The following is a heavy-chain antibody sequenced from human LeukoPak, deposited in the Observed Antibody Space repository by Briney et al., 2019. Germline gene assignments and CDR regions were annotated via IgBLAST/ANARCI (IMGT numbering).Heavy chain of an antibody. CDR1: GFTFSSYG. D-gene: IGHD6-19*01. CDR3: AKGKDDSSGWYFFY. Sequence: PGGSLRLSCAASGFTFSSYGMHWVRQAPGKGLEWVAVISYDGSNKYYADSVKGRFTIPRDNSKNTLYLQMNSLRAEDTAVYYCAKGKDDSSGWYFFYWGQGTLVTVSS. J-gene: IGHJ4*02. CDR2: ISYDGSNK. V-gene: IGHV3-30*18.